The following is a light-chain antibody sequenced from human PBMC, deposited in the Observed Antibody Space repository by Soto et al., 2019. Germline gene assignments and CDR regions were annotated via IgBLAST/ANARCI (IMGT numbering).Light chain of an antibody. Sequence: QSVLTQPPSASGTPGQRVAISCSGGSSDIGTNPVNWYLHLPGAAPKLLIYRDNQRPSGVPDRFSGSKSGTSASLTISGLQSEDEADYFCSAWHDRISGPVFGGGTQLTVL. CDR3: SAWHDRISGPV. V-gene: IGLV1-44*01. J-gene: IGLJ2*01. CDR2: RDN. CDR1: SSDIGTNP.